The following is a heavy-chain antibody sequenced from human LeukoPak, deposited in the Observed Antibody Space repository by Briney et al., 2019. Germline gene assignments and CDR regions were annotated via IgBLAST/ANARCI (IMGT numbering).Heavy chain of an antibody. CDR1: GGSISSYY. CDR3: ARTVGATYYFDY. J-gene: IGHJ4*02. D-gene: IGHD1-26*01. V-gene: IGHV4-59*01. CDR2: IYYSGST. Sequence: SETLSLTCTVSGGSISSYYWSWIRQPPGKGLEWIGYIYYSGSTNYNPSLKSRVTISVDTSKNQFSLKLSSVTAADTAVYYCARTVGATYYFDYWGQGTLVTVSS.